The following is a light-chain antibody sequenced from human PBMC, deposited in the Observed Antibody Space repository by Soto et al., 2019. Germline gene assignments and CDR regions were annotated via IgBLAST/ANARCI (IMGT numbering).Light chain of an antibody. Sequence: DIVLTQSPGALSSSPGARATGSGRASQNVASRYLAWYQQKPGQHPRLINYRSSIRGAGIPDRFSGSGSGTDFTLTISRLDPEDFAVYFCQQYGSSPRTFGQGTKVDIK. V-gene: IGKV3-20*01. CDR2: RSS. CDR3: QQYGSSPRT. J-gene: IGKJ1*01. CDR1: QNVASRY.